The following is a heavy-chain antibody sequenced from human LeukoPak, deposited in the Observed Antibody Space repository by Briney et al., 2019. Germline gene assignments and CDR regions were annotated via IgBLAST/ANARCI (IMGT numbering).Heavy chain of an antibody. J-gene: IGHJ4*02. Sequence: PGGSLRLSCAASGFPFSSYAMSWVRQAPGKGLEWVSAISGSGGSTYYADSVKGRFTISRDNSKNTLYLQMNSLRAEDTAVYYCAKDHYYYDSSGYYYFDYWGQGTLVTVSS. CDR1: GFPFSSYA. CDR3: AKDHYYYDSSGYYYFDY. D-gene: IGHD3-22*01. CDR2: ISGSGGST. V-gene: IGHV3-23*01.